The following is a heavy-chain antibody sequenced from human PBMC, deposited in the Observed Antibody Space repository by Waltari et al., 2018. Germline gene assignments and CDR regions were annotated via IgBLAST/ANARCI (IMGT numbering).Heavy chain of an antibody. CDR3: ARVGGGDGYNFEYFQH. CDR1: GGSVSGYY. CDR2: INHSGST. V-gene: IGHV4-34*01. Sequence: QVQLQQGGAGLLKPSETLSLTCAVYGGSVSGYYWSWIRQPPGKGLEWIGEINHSGSTNYNPSLKSRVTISVDTSKYQFSLNLSSVTAADTAVYYCARVGGGDGYNFEYFQHWGQGTLVTVSS. J-gene: IGHJ1*01. D-gene: IGHD1-1*01.